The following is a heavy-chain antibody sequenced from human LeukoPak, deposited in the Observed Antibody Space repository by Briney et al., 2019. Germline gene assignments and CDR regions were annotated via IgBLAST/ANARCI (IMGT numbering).Heavy chain of an antibody. CDR1: GFSSSDYY. J-gene: IGHJ4*02. CDR2: ISSSGSTM. D-gene: IGHD6-19*01. V-gene: IGHV3-11*04. CDR3: ARVLYSSGWYGDHY. Sequence: GGSLRLSCAASGFSSSDYYMSWIRQPPGKGLEWVSYISSSGSTMYYADSVKGRFTISRDNAKNSLYLQMNSLRAEDTAVYYCARVLYSSGWYGDHYWGQGTLVTVSS.